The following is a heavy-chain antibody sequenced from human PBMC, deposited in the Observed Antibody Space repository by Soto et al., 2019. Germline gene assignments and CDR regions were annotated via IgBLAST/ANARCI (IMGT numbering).Heavy chain of an antibody. V-gene: IGHV4-59*01. Sequence: PSETLSLTCTVSGDSISDYYWNWIRQPPGKGLEWIGYIYYGGSTNYNPSLKSRVTISVDTSKNQFSLKLNSVTAADTAVYFCARSPPSSWLWDLTGFDPWGRGTLVTVSS. CDR3: ARSPPSSWLWDLTGFDP. D-gene: IGHD6-13*01. J-gene: IGHJ5*02. CDR1: GDSISDYY. CDR2: IYYGGST.